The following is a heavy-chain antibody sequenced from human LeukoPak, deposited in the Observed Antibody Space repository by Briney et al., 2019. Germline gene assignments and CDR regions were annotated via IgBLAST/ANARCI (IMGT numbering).Heavy chain of an antibody. V-gene: IGHV3-9*01. CDR3: AKASLAAALDY. J-gene: IGHJ4*02. Sequence: GRSLRLSCAASGFTFDDYAMHWVRQAPGKGLEWASGISWNSGSIGYADSVKGRFTISRDNAKNSLYLQMNSLRAEDTALYYCAKASLAAALDYWGQGTLVTVSS. D-gene: IGHD6-13*01. CDR1: GFTFDDYA. CDR2: ISWNSGSI.